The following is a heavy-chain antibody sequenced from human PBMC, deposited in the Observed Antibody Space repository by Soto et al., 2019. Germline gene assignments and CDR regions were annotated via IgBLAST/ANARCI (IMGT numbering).Heavy chain of an antibody. Sequence: QVQLEQSGAEVKKPESSVRVSCKASGGTFRSDAFTWVRKATGQGLEWVGGIIPSFGKATYEQKFQDRVKFTADESKNTTNMELSSLRSEDTATYYCAKGVTGGTYASWRPGTLVNVSA. CDR1: GGTFRSDA. D-gene: IGHD1-26*01. J-gene: IGHJ5*02. CDR3: AKGVTGGTYAS. V-gene: IGHV1-69*01. CDR2: IIPSFGKA.